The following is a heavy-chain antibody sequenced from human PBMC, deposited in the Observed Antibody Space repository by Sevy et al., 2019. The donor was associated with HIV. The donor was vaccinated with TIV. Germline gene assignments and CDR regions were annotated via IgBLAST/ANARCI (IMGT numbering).Heavy chain of an antibody. Sequence: SETLSLTCTVSGDSFSSYFWAWIRQPAGKGLEWIGRINTSGSTNYNPSLKSGVTMSVDTSKTQFSLTVTSLTAADTAIYFCARSNWVTATNGFSTSYYFDYWGQGSLVTVSS. D-gene: IGHD7-27*01. V-gene: IGHV4-4*07. CDR3: ARSNWVTATNGFSTSYYFDY. CDR1: GDSFSSYF. J-gene: IGHJ4*02. CDR2: INTSGST.